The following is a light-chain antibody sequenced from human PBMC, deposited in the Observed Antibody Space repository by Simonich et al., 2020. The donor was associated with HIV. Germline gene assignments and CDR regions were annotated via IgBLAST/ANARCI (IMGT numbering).Light chain of an antibody. V-gene: IGLV2-23*01. CDR3: CSYAGSYTWV. CDR1: SSDVGSYNL. CDR2: EGS. J-gene: IGLJ3*02. Sequence: QSALTQPASVSGSPGQSITISCTGISSDVGSYNLVSWYQQHPGKAPKLMIYEGSKRPSGVSNRFSGSKSGNTASLTISGLQAEDEADYYCCSYAGSYTWVFGGGTKLTVL.